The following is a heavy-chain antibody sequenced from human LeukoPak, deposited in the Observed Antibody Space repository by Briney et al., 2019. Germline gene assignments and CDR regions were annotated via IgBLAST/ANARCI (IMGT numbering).Heavy chain of an antibody. V-gene: IGHV4-39*01. CDR3: ARLGSYYNGFDY. D-gene: IGHD3-10*01. Sequence: SETLSLTCTVSGGSISSRNYYWGWIRQPPGKGLEWIGNIYSSGSTYYNQSLKSRVTISVDTSRNQFSLTLSSVTAADTAVYYCARLGSYYNGFDYWGQGTLVTVSS. J-gene: IGHJ4*02. CDR2: IYSSGST. CDR1: GGSISSRNYY.